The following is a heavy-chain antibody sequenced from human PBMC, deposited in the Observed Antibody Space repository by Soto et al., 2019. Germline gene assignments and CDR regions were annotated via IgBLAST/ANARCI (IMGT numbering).Heavy chain of an antibody. D-gene: IGHD4-17*01. Sequence: QVQLVESGGGVVQPGRSLRLSCAASGFTFSSYGMHWVRQAPGKGLEWVAVISYDGSNKYYADSVKGRFTISRDNSKNTLYLQMNSLRAEDTAVYYCAKGDYGDALGRWGQGTLVTVSS. V-gene: IGHV3-30*18. CDR2: ISYDGSNK. CDR3: AKGDYGDALGR. J-gene: IGHJ4*02. CDR1: GFTFSSYG.